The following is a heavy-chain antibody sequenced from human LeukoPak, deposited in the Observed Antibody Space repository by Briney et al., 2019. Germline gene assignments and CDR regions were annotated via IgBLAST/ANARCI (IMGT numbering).Heavy chain of an antibody. Sequence: GASVKVSCKASGYTFTSYGISWVRQAPGQGLEWMGWIGAYNGNTNYAQKLQGRVTMTTDTSTSTAYMELRSLRSDDTAVYYCARRADYYDSSGYSPPWYFDYWGQGTLVTVSS. CDR3: ARRADYYDSSGYSPPWYFDY. J-gene: IGHJ4*02. D-gene: IGHD3-22*01. CDR1: GYTFTSYG. CDR2: IGAYNGNT. V-gene: IGHV1-18*01.